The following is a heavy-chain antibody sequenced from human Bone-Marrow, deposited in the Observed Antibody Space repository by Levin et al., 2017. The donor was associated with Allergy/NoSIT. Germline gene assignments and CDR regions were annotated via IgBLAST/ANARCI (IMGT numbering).Heavy chain of an antibody. Sequence: SQTLSLPCTVSGGSISSYYWSWIRQPPGKGLEWIGYIYYSGSTNYNPSLKSRVTISVDTSKNQFSLKLSSVTAADTAVYYCARALWFRESAPGYWGQGTLVTVSS. CDR1: GGSISSYY. CDR2: IYYSGST. CDR3: ARALWFRESAPGY. J-gene: IGHJ4*02. D-gene: IGHD3-10*01. V-gene: IGHV4-59*01.